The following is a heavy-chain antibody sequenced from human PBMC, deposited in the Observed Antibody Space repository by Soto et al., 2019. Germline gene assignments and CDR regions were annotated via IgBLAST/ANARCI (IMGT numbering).Heavy chain of an antibody. D-gene: IGHD6-19*01. CDR1: GFTFSGSA. CDR3: TRQARAVAGYYYGMDV. J-gene: IGHJ6*02. Sequence: GSLRLSCAASGFTFSGSAMHWVRQASGKGLEWVGRIRSKANSYATAYAASVKGRFTISRDDSKNTAYLQMNSLKTEDTAVYYCTRQARAVAGYYYGMDVWGQGTTVTVSS. V-gene: IGHV3-73*01. CDR2: IRSKANSYAT.